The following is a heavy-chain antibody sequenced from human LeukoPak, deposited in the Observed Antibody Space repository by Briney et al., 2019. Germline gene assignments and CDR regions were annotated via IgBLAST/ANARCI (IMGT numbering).Heavy chain of an antibody. J-gene: IGHJ4*02. Sequence: GGSLRLSCAASGFTFSSYNMNWVRQAPGKGLEWVSYISDSSTTIYYADSVKGRFTVSRDNAKNSLYLQMNSLRAEDTAVYYCARDRGGAYDFWSGYYTGYFDYWGQGTLVPVSS. CDR3: ARDRGGAYDFWSGYYTGYFDY. CDR1: GFTFSSYN. D-gene: IGHD3-3*01. CDR2: ISDSSTTI. V-gene: IGHV3-48*01.